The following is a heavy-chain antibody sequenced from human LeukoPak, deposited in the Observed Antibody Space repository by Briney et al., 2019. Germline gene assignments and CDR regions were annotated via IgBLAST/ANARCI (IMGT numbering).Heavy chain of an antibody. CDR2: IRSKANSYAT. D-gene: IGHD3-10*01. V-gene: IGHV3-73*01. CDR3: TSREMVRGVIRNY. Sequence: PGGSLRLSCAASGFTFSGSAMHWVRQASGKGLEWVGRIRSKANSYATAYAASVKGRFTISRDDSKDTAYLQMNSLKTEDTAVYYCTSREMVRGVIRNYWGQGTLVTVSS. CDR1: GFTFSGSA. J-gene: IGHJ4*02.